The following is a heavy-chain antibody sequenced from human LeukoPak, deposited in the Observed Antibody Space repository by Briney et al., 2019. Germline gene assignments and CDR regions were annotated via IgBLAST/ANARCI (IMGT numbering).Heavy chain of an antibody. J-gene: IGHJ5*02. CDR3: ARDIWMDGKNWFDP. CDR1: GYTFTSYG. V-gene: IGHV1-69*04. Sequence: SVKVSCKASGYTFTSYGISWVRQAPGQGLEWMGRIIPILSIANYAQKFQGRVTITADKSTSTAYMELSSLRSEDTAVYYCARDIWMDGKNWFDPWGQGTLVTVSS. D-gene: IGHD3-3*01. CDR2: IIPILSIA.